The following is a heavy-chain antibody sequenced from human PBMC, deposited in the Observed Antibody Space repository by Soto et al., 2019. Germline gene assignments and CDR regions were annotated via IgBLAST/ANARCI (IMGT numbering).Heavy chain of an antibody. Sequence: SETLSLTCTVSGGSISSGGYHWSWIRQHPGKGLEWIGYIYYSGSTYYNPSLKSRVTISVDTSKNQFSLKLSSVTAADTAVYYCAREYQLLIDYWGQGTLVTVSS. CDR3: AREYQLLIDY. V-gene: IGHV4-31*03. CDR2: IYYSGST. CDR1: GGSISSGGYH. J-gene: IGHJ4*02. D-gene: IGHD2-2*01.